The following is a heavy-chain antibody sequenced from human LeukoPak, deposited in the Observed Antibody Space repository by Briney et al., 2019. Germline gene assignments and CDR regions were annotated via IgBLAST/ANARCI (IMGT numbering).Heavy chain of an antibody. CDR3: ARGRLQGRLLGAFDI. CDR1: GGSISSGGYY. CDR2: IYHSGST. D-gene: IGHD2-15*01. Sequence: SETLSLTCTVSGGSISSGGYYWSWIRQPPGKGLEWIGYIYHSGSTYYNPSLKSRVTISVDRSKNQFSLKLSSVTAADTAVYYCARGRLQGRLLGAFDIWGQGTMVTVSS. V-gene: IGHV4-30-2*01. J-gene: IGHJ3*02.